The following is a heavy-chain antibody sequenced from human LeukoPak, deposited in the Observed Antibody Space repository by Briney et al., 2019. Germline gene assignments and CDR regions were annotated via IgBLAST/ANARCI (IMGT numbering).Heavy chain of an antibody. V-gene: IGHV3-48*01. J-gene: IGHJ5*02. D-gene: IGHD4-17*01. CDR3: ARDWSTTVTTRNWFDP. CDR2: ISSSSSTI. Sequence: PGGSLRLSCAASGFTFSSYSMNWVRQAPGKGLEWVSYISSSSSTIYYADSVKGRFTISRYNAKNSLYLQMNSLRAEDTDVYYCARDWSTTVTTRNWFDPWGRGTLVTVSS. CDR1: GFTFSSYS.